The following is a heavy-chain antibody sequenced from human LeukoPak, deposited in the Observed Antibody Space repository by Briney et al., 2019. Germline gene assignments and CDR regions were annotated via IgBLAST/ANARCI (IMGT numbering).Heavy chain of an antibody. CDR3: ASYYYDSSGYYSTFDY. CDR1: GGTFSSYA. Sequence: ASVKVSCKASGGTFSSYAISWVRQAPGQGLEWMGGIIPIFGTANYAQKFQGRVTITADESTRTAYMELSSLRSEDTAVYYCASYYYDSSGYYSTFDYWGQGTLVTVSS. J-gene: IGHJ4*02. D-gene: IGHD3-22*01. CDR2: IIPIFGTA. V-gene: IGHV1-69*13.